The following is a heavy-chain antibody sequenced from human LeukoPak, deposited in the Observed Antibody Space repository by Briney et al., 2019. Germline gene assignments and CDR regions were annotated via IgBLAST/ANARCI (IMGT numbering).Heavy chain of an antibody. Sequence: SETLSLTCTVSGGSISSYYWSWIRQPPGKGLEWIGYIYYSGSTNYNPSLKSRVTISVDTSKNQFSLKLSSVTAADTAVYYCARYSSAEVGAFDIWGQGTMVTVSS. CDR3: ARYSSAEVGAFDI. D-gene: IGHD5-18*01. CDR2: IYYSGST. J-gene: IGHJ3*02. V-gene: IGHV4-59*08. CDR1: GGSISSYY.